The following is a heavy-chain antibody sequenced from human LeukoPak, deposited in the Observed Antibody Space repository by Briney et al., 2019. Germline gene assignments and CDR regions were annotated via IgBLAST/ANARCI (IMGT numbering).Heavy chain of an antibody. J-gene: IGHJ4*02. CDR3: ARHRRHYDILTGYDPSPSALDY. D-gene: IGHD3-9*01. CDR2: INHSGST. V-gene: IGHV4-34*01. CDR1: GGSFSGYY. Sequence: SETLSLTCAVYGGSFSGYYWSWIRQPPGKGLEWIGEINHSGSTNYNPSLKSRVTISVDTSKNQFSLKLSSVTAADTAVYYCARHRRHYDILTGYDPSPSALDYWGQGTLVTVSS.